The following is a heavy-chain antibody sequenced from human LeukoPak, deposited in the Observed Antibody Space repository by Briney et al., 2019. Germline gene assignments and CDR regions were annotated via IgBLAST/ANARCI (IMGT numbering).Heavy chain of an antibody. V-gene: IGHV1-24*01. D-gene: IGHD6-19*01. J-gene: IGHJ4*02. CDR1: GYTLTELS. Sequence: GASVKVSCKVYGYTLTELSMHWVRQAPGKGLEWMGGFDPEDGETIYAQKFQGRVTMTEDTSTDTAYMELSSLRSEDTAVYYCATGGSGWVSLYYRGQGTLVTVSS. CDR2: FDPEDGET. CDR3: ATGGSGWVSLYY.